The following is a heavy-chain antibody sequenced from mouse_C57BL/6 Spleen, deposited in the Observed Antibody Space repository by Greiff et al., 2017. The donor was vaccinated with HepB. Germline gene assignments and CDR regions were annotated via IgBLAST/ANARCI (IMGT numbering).Heavy chain of an antibody. V-gene: IGHV5-17*01. J-gene: IGHJ3*01. Sequence: EVKLVASGGGLVKPGGSLKLSCAASGFTFSDYGMHWVRQAPEKGLEWVAYISSGSSTIYYADTVKGRFTISRDNAKNTLFLQMTSLRSEDTAMYYCARGIYYGNVPYWGQGTLVTVSA. D-gene: IGHD2-1*01. CDR3: ARGIYYGNVPY. CDR2: ISSGSSTI. CDR1: GFTFSDYG.